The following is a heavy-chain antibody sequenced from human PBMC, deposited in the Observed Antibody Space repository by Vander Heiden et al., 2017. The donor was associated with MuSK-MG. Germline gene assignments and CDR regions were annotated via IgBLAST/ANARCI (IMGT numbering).Heavy chain of an antibody. V-gene: IGHV3-48*01. CDR2: ISTGSSTI. D-gene: IGHD2-15*01. J-gene: IGHJ4*02. CDR1: GFTFSSYS. CDR3: ARGGGYFIY. Sequence: EVQLVESAGGLVQPGGSLRLSCAASGFTFSSYSMNWLRQAPGKGPALVSYISTGSSTIYYADSVKGRFTISRDNAKNSLYLQMNSLRAEDTVVYYCARGGGYFIYWGQGTLVTVSS.